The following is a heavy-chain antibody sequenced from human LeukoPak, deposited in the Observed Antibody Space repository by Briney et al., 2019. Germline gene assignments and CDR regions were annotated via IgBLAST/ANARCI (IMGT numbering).Heavy chain of an antibody. CDR1: GYTFTSYG. CDR2: ISAYNGNA. J-gene: IGHJ4*02. CDR3: ARDYYYDSSGYVDY. D-gene: IGHD3-22*01. V-gene: IGHV1-18*01. Sequence: GASVKVSCKASGYTFTSYGISWVRQAPRQGLEWMGWISAYNGNANYAQNLQGRITMTTDTSTSTAYMELTSLRSDDTAVYYCARDYYYDSSGYVDYWGQGTLVTVSS.